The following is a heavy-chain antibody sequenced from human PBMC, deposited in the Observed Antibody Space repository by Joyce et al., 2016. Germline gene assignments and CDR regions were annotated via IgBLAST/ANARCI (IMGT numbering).Heavy chain of an antibody. Sequence: EVQLVESGGGLVQPGRSLSLSCAASGFTFGHYAMHWVRQAPGKGLEWVSGISWNSGAIVYGDSVKGRFTISRDNAKNSLYLQMNTLRTEDTALYYCVPTGIAGAPLDLESWGQGTLVTVSS. J-gene: IGHJ4*02. CDR1: GFTFGHYA. V-gene: IGHV3-9*01. CDR2: ISWNSGAI. CDR3: VPTGIAGAPLDLES. D-gene: IGHD1-26*01.